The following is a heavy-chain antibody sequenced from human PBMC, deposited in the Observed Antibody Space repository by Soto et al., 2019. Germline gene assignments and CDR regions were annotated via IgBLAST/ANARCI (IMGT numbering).Heavy chain of an antibody. D-gene: IGHD3-9*01. J-gene: IGHJ4*02. CDR3: AKAGAYFDPYYFDY. CDR2: TSGSGGST. Sequence: PGGSLRLSCAASGFAFSSYAMSWVRQAPGKGLEWVSGTSGSGGSTYYADSVKGRFTISRDNSKNTLYLQMNSLRAEDTAVYYCAKAGAYFDPYYFDYWGQGTLVTVSS. CDR1: GFAFSSYA. V-gene: IGHV3-23*01.